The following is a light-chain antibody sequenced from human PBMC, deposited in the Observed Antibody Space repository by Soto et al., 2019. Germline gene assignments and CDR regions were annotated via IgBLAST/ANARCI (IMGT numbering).Light chain of an antibody. CDR1: QSINAW. Sequence: DIQMTQSPSTLSASVGDKVTITCRASQSINAWLAWYQQKPGKAPNLLIYDVSTLDSGVPSRFSGSASGTEFTLTISSLESDDFATYYCQQYHRYSTFGQGTKVDIK. CDR3: QQYHRYST. CDR2: DVS. J-gene: IGKJ1*01. V-gene: IGKV1-5*01.